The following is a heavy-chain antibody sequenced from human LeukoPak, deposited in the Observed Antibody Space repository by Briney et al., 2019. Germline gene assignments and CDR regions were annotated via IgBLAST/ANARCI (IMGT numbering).Heavy chain of an antibody. CDR2: IGGSGNTT. CDR1: GFTFSSYA. Sequence: GGSLRLSCAASGFTFSSYALSWVRQAPGKGLEWVSGIGGSGNTTYYADSVKGRFTISRDNSKNTLYLQMISLRAEDTAVYYCAKGSRRAAPGTAFDSWGQGTLVTVSS. J-gene: IGHJ4*02. D-gene: IGHD6-13*01. V-gene: IGHV3-23*01. CDR3: AKGSRRAAPGTAFDS.